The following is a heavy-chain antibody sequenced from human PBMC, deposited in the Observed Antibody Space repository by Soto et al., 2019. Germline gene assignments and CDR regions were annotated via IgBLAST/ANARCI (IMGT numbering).Heavy chain of an antibody. CDR3: AKIMTTVTTWSAVDY. J-gene: IGHJ4*02. CDR1: GFTFDDYA. Sequence: EVQLVESGGGLVQPGRSLRLSCAASGFTFDDYAMHWVRQAPGKGLEWVSGISWNSGSIGYADSVKGRFTISRDNAKNSLYLQMNSLRAEDTALYYCAKIMTTVTTWSAVDYWGQGTLVTVSS. CDR2: ISWNSGSI. D-gene: IGHD4-17*01. V-gene: IGHV3-9*01.